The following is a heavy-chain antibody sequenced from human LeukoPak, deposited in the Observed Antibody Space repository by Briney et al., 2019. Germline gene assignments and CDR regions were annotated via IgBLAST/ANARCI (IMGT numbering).Heavy chain of an antibody. CDR3: ARLGPASSGWPESFDY. CDR2: ITTGDGNT. V-gene: IGHV3-21*04. CDR1: GFTFSSYT. Sequence: PGGSLRLSCTASGFTFSSYTMTWVRQAPGKGLKWVSTITTGDGNTYYADSVKGRFTISRDNAKNSLDLQMNSLRVEDTAVYYCARLGPASSGWPESFDYWGQGTLVTVSS. D-gene: IGHD6-19*01. J-gene: IGHJ4*02.